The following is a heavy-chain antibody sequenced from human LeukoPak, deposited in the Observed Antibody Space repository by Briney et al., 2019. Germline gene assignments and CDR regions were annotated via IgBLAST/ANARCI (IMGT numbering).Heavy chain of an antibody. D-gene: IGHD3-3*01. J-gene: IGHJ3*02. CDR1: GGSISSSSYY. CDR3: ARLTIFGVVPDAFDI. Sequence: PSETLSLTCTVSGGSISSSSYYWGWIRQPPGKGLEWIGSIYYSGSTYYNPSLKSRVTISVDTSKNQFSLKLSSVTAADTAVYYCARLTIFGVVPDAFDIWGQGTMVTVSS. CDR2: IYYSGST. V-gene: IGHV4-39*07.